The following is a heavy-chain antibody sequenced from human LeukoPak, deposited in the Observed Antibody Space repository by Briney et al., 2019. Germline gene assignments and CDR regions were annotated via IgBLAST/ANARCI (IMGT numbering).Heavy chain of an antibody. D-gene: IGHD6-13*01. Sequence: SKTLSLTCTVSGGSISSGSYYWSWIRQPAGKGLEWIGRIYTSGSTNYNPSLKSRVTISVDTSKNQFSLKLSSVTAADTAVYYCAGQLVLTGKGYYFDYWGQGTLVTVSS. CDR3: AGQLVLTGKGYYFDY. V-gene: IGHV4-61*02. CDR2: IYTSGST. J-gene: IGHJ4*02. CDR1: GGSISSGSYY.